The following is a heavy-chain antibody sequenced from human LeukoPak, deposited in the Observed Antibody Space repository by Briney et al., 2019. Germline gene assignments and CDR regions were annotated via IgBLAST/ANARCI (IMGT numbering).Heavy chain of an antibody. CDR1: GFTFSTYA. V-gene: IGHV3-30*14. CDR2: ISYDGSNK. CDR3: ARGRPVGASTVEDY. Sequence: GGSLRLSCAASGFTFSTYAMHWVRQAPGKGLEWVAVISYDGSNKYYADSVKGRFTISRDNSKNTSYLQMNNLRTEDTAFYYCARGRPVGASTVEDYWGQGTLVTVSS. D-gene: IGHD1-26*01. J-gene: IGHJ4*02.